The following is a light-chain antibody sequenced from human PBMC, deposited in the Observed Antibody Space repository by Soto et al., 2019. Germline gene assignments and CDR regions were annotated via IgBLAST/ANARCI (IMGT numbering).Light chain of an antibody. Sequence: QSVLTQPASVSGSPGQSITISCTGTSSDVGSYNLVSWYQQHPGKAPKLMIYEGSERPSGISNRFSGSKSGNTASLTISGLQAEDEADYYCCSYAGTTTSYVFGTGTKLIVL. J-gene: IGLJ1*01. V-gene: IGLV2-23*01. CDR3: CSYAGTTTSYV. CDR1: SSDVGSYNL. CDR2: EGS.